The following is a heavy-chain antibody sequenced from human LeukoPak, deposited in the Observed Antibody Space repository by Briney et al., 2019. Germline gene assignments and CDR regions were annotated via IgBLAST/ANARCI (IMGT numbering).Heavy chain of an antibody. V-gene: IGHV4-34*01. J-gene: IGHJ4*02. Sequence: SETLSLTCALYGGSFSGYYWSWIRQPPGKGLEWIGEINHSGSTNYNPSLKSRVTISVDTSKNQFSLKLSSVTAADTAVYYCARGWLFSWSYFDYWGQGTLVTVSS. D-gene: IGHD6-13*01. CDR2: INHSGST. CDR1: GGSFSGYY. CDR3: ARGWLFSWSYFDY.